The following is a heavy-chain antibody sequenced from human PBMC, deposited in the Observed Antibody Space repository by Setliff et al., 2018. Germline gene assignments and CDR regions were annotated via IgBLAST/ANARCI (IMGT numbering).Heavy chain of an antibody. CDR2: ISTYTGKT. V-gene: IGHV1-18*01. Sequence: ASVQVSCKASGYIFTTYGFNWVRQAPGQGPEWMGMISTYTGKTTYAQKFQGRVTMTTDTSTGTGYMELRSLRSDDTAVYFCARFGGSCSSSSCYASDLWGQGTRVTVSS. CDR1: GYIFTTYG. CDR3: ARFGGSCSSSSCYASDL. J-gene: IGHJ3*01. D-gene: IGHD2-2*01.